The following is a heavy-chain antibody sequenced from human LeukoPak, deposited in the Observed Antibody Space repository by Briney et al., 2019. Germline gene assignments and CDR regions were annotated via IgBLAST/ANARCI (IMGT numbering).Heavy chain of an antibody. V-gene: IGHV3-15*01. CDR3: TTGTWIQLSLPDY. CDR2: IKSKTDGGTT. J-gene: IGHJ4*02. Sequence: GGSLRLSCAASGFTFSSYAMSWVRQAPGKGLEWVGHIKSKTDGGTTDFAAPVKGRFAISRDDSKNTLFLQMNSLKTEDTAVYYRTTGTWIQLSLPDYWGQGTLVTVSS. CDR1: GFTFSSYA. D-gene: IGHD5-18*01.